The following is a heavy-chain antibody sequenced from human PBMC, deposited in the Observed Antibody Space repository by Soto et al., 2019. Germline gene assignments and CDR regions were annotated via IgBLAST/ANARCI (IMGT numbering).Heavy chain of an antibody. V-gene: IGHV3-48*02. J-gene: IGHJ6*02. CDR2: ISSSSSTI. Sequence: GGSLRLSCAASGFTFSSYSMNWVRQAPGKGLEWVSYISSSSSTIYYADSVKGRFTISRDNAKNSLYLQMNSLRDEDTAVYYCAREPPVTTLYGMDVWGQGTTVTVSS. D-gene: IGHD4-17*01. CDR3: AREPPVTTLYGMDV. CDR1: GFTFSSYS.